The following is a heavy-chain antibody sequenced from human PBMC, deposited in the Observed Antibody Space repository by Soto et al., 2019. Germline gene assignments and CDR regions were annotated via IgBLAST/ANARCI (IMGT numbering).Heavy chain of an antibody. D-gene: IGHD1-26*01. J-gene: IGHJ5*02. CDR3: ERVVGALGHWFDP. CDR2: ISAYNYNT. Sequence: QVQLVQSGAEVKKPGSSVKVSCKASGYTFTSYGLSWVRQAPGQGLEWMGRISAYNYNTKYAQKLQGRVTMTTDTATGTAYMELRGLRANDTAVYLCERVVGALGHWFDPRGKRPLVTDSS. V-gene: IGHV1-18*01. CDR1: GYTFTSYG.